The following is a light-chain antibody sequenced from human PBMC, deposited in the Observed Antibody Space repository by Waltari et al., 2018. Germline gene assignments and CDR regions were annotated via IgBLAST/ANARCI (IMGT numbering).Light chain of an antibody. CDR1: NRDVGPYNY. Sequence: QSALTQPRSVSGSPGQSVTLPFTGTNRDVGPYNYFSWYQQRPGKAPKLVIYDVDKRPSGVPDRFSGSKAGNTASLTISGLQTDDEADYYCCSYAGRYTSVFGGGTKVTVL. CDR2: DVD. V-gene: IGLV2-11*01. J-gene: IGLJ2*01. CDR3: CSYAGRYTSV.